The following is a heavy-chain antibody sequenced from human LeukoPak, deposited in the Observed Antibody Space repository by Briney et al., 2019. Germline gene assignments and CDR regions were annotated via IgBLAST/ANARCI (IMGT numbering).Heavy chain of an antibody. J-gene: IGHJ3*02. CDR1: GFTFSSYS. V-gene: IGHV3-21*01. CDR2: ISSSSSYI. CDR3: ARASSEDDAFDI. Sequence: PGGSLRLSCAASGFTFSSYSMNWVRQAPGKGLEWVSSISSSSSYIYYADSVKGRFTISRDNAKNSLYLQMNSLRAEDTAVYYCARASSEDDAFDIWGQGTMVTVSS.